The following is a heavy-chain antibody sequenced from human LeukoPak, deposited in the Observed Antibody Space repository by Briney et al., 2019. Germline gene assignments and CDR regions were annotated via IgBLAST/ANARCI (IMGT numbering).Heavy chain of an antibody. V-gene: IGHV4-59*08. CDR2: IYYSGST. Sequence: SETLSLTCTVSGGSISSYYWSWLRQPPGKGLEWIGYIYYSGSTNYNPSLKSRVTISVDTSKTQFSLKLSSVTAADTAVYYCARFGEGNWFDPWGQGTLVTVSS. J-gene: IGHJ5*02. CDR1: GGSISSYY. CDR3: ARFGEGNWFDP. D-gene: IGHD3-10*01.